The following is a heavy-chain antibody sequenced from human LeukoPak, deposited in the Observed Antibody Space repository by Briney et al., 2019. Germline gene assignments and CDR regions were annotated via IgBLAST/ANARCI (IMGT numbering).Heavy chain of an antibody. CDR2: ISGSGDNT. J-gene: IGHJ5*02. CDR3: AKESTVTPGSVNWFDP. V-gene: IGHV3-23*01. D-gene: IGHD4-17*01. Sequence: GGSLRLSCAASGFTFSIYAMSWVRQAPGKGLEWVSTISGSGDNTYYAESVKGRFTISRDNSKNRLYLKMNSLRAEGTAVYYCAKESTVTPGSVNWFDPWGQGTLVTVSS. CDR1: GFTFSIYA.